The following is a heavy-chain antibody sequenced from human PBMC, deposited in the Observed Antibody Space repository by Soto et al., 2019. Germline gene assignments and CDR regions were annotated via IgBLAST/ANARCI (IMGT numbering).Heavy chain of an antibody. J-gene: IGHJ4*02. D-gene: IGHD6-19*01. V-gene: IGHV1-69*12. CDR1: GGTFSSYA. CDR2: IIPIFGTA. CDR3: ASWLVGGWGDDY. Sequence: QVQLVQSGAEVKKPGSSVKVSCKASGGTFSSYAISWVRQAPGQGLEWMGGIIPIFGTANYAQKFQGRVTITADESTSTAYMELRRLGSEDTAVYYCASWLVGGWGDDYWGQGTLVTVSS.